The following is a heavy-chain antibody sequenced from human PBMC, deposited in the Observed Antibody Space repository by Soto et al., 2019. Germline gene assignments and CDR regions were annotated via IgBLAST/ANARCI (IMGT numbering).Heavy chain of an antibody. CDR3: AKVLSLRTSGKYYKPFFHGMDV. Sequence: GGSLRLSCAASGFSFNIHAMTWVRQAPGMGIEWVAAINSGVDAFYADSVKGRFTISRDNSKDTLYLEMNSLGVEDTALYYCAKVLSLRTSGKYYKPFFHGMDVWGLGTTVTVSS. CDR1: GFSFNIHA. J-gene: IGHJ6*02. CDR2: INSGVDA. V-gene: IGHV3-23*01. D-gene: IGHD3-10*01.